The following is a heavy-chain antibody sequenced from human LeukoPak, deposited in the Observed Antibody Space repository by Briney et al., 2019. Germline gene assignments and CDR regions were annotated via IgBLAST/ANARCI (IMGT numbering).Heavy chain of an antibody. D-gene: IGHD3-22*01. Sequence: PGGSLRLSCAASGFTFSSYAMHWVRQAPGKGLEWVAVISYDGSNKYYADSVKGRFTISRDNSKNTLYLQMNSLRAEDTALYYCARGYYDSSGGDAFDIWGQGTMVTVSS. CDR3: ARGYYDSSGGDAFDI. V-gene: IGHV3-30*04. CDR2: ISYDGSNK. J-gene: IGHJ3*02. CDR1: GFTFSSYA.